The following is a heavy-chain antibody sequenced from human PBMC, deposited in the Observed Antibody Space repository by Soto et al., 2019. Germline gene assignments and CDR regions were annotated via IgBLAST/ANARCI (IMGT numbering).Heavy chain of an antibody. Sequence: QVQLVQSGAEVKKPGASVKVSCKASGYTFTSYGISWVRPAPGQGLEWMGWISAYNANKNYALKPKGRVPMTTDTSTRKADKELRNHRTDDTDVYFCARYQLCATGHYCGQGTLDTVSA. CDR3: ARYQLCATGHY. D-gene: IGHD2-8*01. CDR2: ISAYNANK. J-gene: IGHJ4*02. V-gene: IGHV1-18*01. CDR1: GYTFTSYG.